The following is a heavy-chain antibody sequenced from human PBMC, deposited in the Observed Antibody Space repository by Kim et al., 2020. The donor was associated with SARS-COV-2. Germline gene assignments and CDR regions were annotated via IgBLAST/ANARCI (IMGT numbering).Heavy chain of an antibody. V-gene: IGHV4-34*01. CDR2: INHSGST. CDR1: GGSFSGYY. CDR3: ARRRGYSGYDRNYYYYGMDV. Sequence: SETLSLTCAVYGGSFSGYYWSWIRQPPGKGLEWIGEINHSGSTNYNPSLKSRVTISVDTSKNQFSLKLSSVTAADTAVYYCARRRGYSGYDRNYYYYGMDVWGQGTTVTVSS. D-gene: IGHD5-12*01. J-gene: IGHJ6*02.